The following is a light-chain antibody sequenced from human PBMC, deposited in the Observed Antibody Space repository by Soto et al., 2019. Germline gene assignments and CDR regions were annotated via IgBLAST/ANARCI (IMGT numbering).Light chain of an antibody. Sequence: ELVRTQTPATLSVSPGEISTLCCRAIQSVSSSYLAWYQQKPGQAPRLLIYGASTRATGIPARFSGSGSGTEFTLTIRSLQSEDFAVYYCQQYNNWPPGTFGQGTKVDIK. CDR1: QSVSSSY. CDR2: GAS. CDR3: QQYNNWPPGT. V-gene: IGKV3-15*01. J-gene: IGKJ1*01.